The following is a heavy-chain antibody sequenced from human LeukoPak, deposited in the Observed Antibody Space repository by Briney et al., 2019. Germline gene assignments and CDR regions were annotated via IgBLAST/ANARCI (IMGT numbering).Heavy chain of an antibody. J-gene: IGHJ4*02. Sequence: PGGSLRLSCAASGFTFSSYGMHWVRQAPGKGLEYVSAINSNGGSTYYANSVKGRFTISRDNSRSTLYLQMGSLRAEDMAVYYWAREGSYGDSDYWGQGTLVTVSS. CDR1: GFTFSSYG. CDR2: INSNGGST. CDR3: AREGSYGDSDY. D-gene: IGHD5-18*01. V-gene: IGHV3-64*01.